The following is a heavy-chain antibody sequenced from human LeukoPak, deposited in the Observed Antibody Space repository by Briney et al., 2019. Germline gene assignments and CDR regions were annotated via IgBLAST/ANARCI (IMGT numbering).Heavy chain of an antibody. CDR3: ASYDSSGYIDY. CDR2: ISSSGSTI. V-gene: IGHV3-11*01. Sequence: GGSLRLSCAASGFIFSDYYMSWIRQAPGRGLEWVSYISSSGSTIYYTDSVKGRFTISRDNAKDSLYLQMNSLRAEDTAVYYCASYDSSGYIDYWGQGTLVTVSS. CDR1: GFIFSDYY. D-gene: IGHD3-22*01. J-gene: IGHJ4*02.